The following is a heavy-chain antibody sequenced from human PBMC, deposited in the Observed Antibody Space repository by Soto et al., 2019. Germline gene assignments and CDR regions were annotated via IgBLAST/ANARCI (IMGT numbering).Heavy chain of an antibody. CDR2: ISNSSSYT. J-gene: IGHJ2*01. D-gene: IGHD6-13*01. CDR3: ARIITAAGGRRYFDL. Sequence: QVQLVESGGGLVKPGGSLRLSCAASGFTFSDYYMSWIRQAPGKGLEWVSYISNSSSYTNDADSVKGRFTISRDNAKNALYRRMNSLRAEDTAVYYCARIITAAGGRRYFDLWGRGTLVTVSS. V-gene: IGHV3-11*05. CDR1: GFTFSDYY.